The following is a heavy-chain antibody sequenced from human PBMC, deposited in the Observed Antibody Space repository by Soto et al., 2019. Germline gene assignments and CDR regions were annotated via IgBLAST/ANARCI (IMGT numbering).Heavy chain of an antibody. J-gene: IGHJ6*02. CDR3: ARDHLFSGYFSGWYFHKNYGIDV. CDR2: IYYSGST. Sequence: SETLSLTCTVSGGSISSYYWSWIRQPPGKGLEWIGYIYYSGSTNYNPSLKSRVTISVDTSKNQFSLKLSSVTAADTAVYYCARDHLFSGYFSGWYFHKNYGIDVRAQRTTDTGSS. CDR1: GGSISSYY. V-gene: IGHV4-59*01. D-gene: IGHD6-19*01.